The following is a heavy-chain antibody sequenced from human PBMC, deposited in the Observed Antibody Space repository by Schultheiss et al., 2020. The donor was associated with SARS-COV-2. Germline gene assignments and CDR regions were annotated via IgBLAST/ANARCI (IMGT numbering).Heavy chain of an antibody. D-gene: IGHD3-10*01. CDR2: IWYDGSNK. CDR1: GFTFSSYG. J-gene: IGHJ3*01. CDR3: TRAIRGAFDA. V-gene: IGHV3-33*01. Sequence: GGSLRLSCAASGFTFSSYGMHWVRQAPGKGLEWVAVIWYDGSNKYYADSVKGRFTISRDNSKNTLYLEMNDLRADDTSVYYCTRAIRGAFDAWGQGTMVTVSS.